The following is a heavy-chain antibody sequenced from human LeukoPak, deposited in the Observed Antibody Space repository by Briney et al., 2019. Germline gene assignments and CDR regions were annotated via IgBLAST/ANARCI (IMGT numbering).Heavy chain of an antibody. Sequence: SETLSLTCAVYGGSSSGYYWSWIRQPPGKGLEWIGEINHSGSTNYNPSLKSRVTISVDTSKNQFSLKLSSVTAADSAVYYCARGTMTTVTYYFDYWGQGTLVTVSS. D-gene: IGHD4-17*01. J-gene: IGHJ4*02. CDR3: ARGTMTTVTYYFDY. CDR1: GGSSSGYY. V-gene: IGHV4-34*01. CDR2: INHSGST.